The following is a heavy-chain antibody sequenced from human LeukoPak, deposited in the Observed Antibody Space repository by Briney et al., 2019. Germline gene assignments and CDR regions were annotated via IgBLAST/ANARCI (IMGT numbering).Heavy chain of an antibody. D-gene: IGHD5-12*01. V-gene: IGHV1-8*03. J-gene: IGHJ6*03. CDR2: MNPNSGNT. CDR1: GYTFTSYD. Sequence: ASVKVSCKASGYTFTSYDINWVRQATGQGLEWMGWMNPNSGNTGYAQKFQGRVTITRNTSISTAYMELSSLRSEDTAVYYCXXXXXGYRGWYYMDVWGKGTTVTVSS. CDR3: XXXXXGYRGWYYMDV.